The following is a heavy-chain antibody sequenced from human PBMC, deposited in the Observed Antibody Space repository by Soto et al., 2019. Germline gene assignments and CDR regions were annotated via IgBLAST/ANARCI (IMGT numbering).Heavy chain of an antibody. V-gene: IGHV4-59*12. CDR1: GGSISSYY. D-gene: IGHD2-2*02. CDR3: AICTSCYMRWYYYGMDV. Sequence: SETLSLTCTVSGGSISSYYWNWIRQPPGKGLEWIGYIYYSGSTNNNPSLKSRVTISVDTSKNQFSLKLSSVTAADTAVYYCAICTSCYMRWYYYGMDVWGQGTTVTVSS. CDR2: IYYSGST. J-gene: IGHJ6*02.